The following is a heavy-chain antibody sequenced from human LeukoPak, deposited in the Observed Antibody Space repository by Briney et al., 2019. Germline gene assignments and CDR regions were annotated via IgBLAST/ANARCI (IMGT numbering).Heavy chain of an antibody. V-gene: IGHV3-33*01. J-gene: IGHJ4*02. Sequence: PGRSLRLSCAASGFTFSNYAMHWVRQAPGKGLEWVAVIWYDGSNKFYADSAKGRFTVSRDNSKSTLYLQMNSLRAEDTAVFYCARQSPLDLYFDYWGQGTLVTVSS. CDR3: ARQSPLDLYFDY. CDR1: GFTFSNYA. D-gene: IGHD1-1*01. CDR2: IWYDGSNK.